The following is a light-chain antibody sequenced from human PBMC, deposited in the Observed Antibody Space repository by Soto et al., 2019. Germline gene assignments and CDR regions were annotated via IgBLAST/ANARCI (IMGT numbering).Light chain of an antibody. CDR1: QRVSSGF. Sequence: DIVLTQAPGTLSLSPGESATLACGARQRVSSGFLAWDQQKPGLAPRLLIYAASSRATGIPDRFSGSGSGTDFTLTIRSLEPEAFGVYYCQKYGGSPYTFGTRTTV. CDR2: AAS. CDR3: QKYGGSPYT. J-gene: IGKJ4*01. V-gene: IGKV3-20*01.